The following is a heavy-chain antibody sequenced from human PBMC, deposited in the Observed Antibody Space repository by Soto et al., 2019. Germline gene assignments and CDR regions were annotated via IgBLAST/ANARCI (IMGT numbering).Heavy chain of an antibody. Sequence: GASVKVSCKASGYTFTGYYMHWVRQAPGQGLEWMGWINPNSGGTNYAQKFQGWVTMTRDTSISTAYMELSRLRSDDTAVYCCARVGNHYDILTGYYPAYYFDYWGQGTLVTVSS. D-gene: IGHD3-9*01. V-gene: IGHV1-2*04. J-gene: IGHJ4*02. CDR3: ARVGNHYDILTGYYPAYYFDY. CDR2: INPNSGGT. CDR1: GYTFTGYY.